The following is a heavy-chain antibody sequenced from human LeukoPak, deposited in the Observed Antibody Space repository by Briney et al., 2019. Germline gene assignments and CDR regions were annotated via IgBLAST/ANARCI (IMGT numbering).Heavy chain of an antibody. Sequence: GGSLRLSCAASGFTFSSYAMSWVRQAPGKGLEWVSAISGSGGSTYYADSVKGRFTISRDNSKNTLYLQMNSLRAEDTAVYYCAKGPPYCSSTSCYSADYWGQGTLVTVSS. V-gene: IGHV3-23*01. J-gene: IGHJ4*02. CDR3: AKGPPYCSSTSCYSADY. CDR1: GFTFSSYA. CDR2: ISGSGGST. D-gene: IGHD2-2*01.